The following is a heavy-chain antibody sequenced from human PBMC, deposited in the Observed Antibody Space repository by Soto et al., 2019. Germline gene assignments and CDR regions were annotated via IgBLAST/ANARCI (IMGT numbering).Heavy chain of an antibody. CDR1: GGSISSGGYY. V-gene: IGHV4-31*03. J-gene: IGHJ6*02. D-gene: IGHD2-2*03. CDR3: ARENGYCSSTSCSGTNYYYYYGMDV. CDR2: IYYSGST. Sequence: QVQLQESGPGLVKPSQTLSLTCTVSGGSISSGGYYWSWIRQHPGKGLEWIGYIYYSGSTYYNPSLKSRVTISVDTSKNQFSLKLSSVTAADTAVYYCARENGYCSSTSCSGTNYYYYYGMDVWGQGTTVTVSS.